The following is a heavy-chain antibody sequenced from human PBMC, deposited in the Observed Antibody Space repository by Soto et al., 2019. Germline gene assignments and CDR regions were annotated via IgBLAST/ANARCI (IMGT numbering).Heavy chain of an antibody. J-gene: IGHJ4*02. CDR2: IIPIFVTA. CDR3: ATIMAMVDY. V-gene: IGHV1-69*06. D-gene: IGHD5-18*01. CDR1: GGTFSTYA. Sequence: SVKVSCKASGGTFSTYAISWERQAPGQGLEWMGGIIPIFVTANYAQKFQGRVTITADKSTSTAYMELSSLRSEDTAVYYCATIMAMVDYWGQGTLVPVSS.